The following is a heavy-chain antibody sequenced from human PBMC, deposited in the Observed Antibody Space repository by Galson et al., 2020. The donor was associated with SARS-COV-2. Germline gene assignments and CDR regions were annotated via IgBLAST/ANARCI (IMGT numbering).Heavy chain of an antibody. D-gene: IGHD2-15*01. CDR3: ARDGVSGGYYYMDV. CDR2: IYHSGST. J-gene: IGHJ6*03. CDR1: GGSVSTAGYY. Sequence: SETLSLTCTVSGGSVSTAGYYWSWIRQHPGKGLEWIGYIYHSGSTHYNPSLKSRVMLLVDTSKNQFSLHLSSVIVADTAVYYCARDGVSGGYYYMDVWQRDHGHRLL. V-gene: IGHV4-31*03.